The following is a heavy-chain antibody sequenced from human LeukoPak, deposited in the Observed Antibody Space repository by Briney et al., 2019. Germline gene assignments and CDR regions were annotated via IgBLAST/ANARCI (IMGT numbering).Heavy chain of an antibody. CDR1: GFTFSSYV. V-gene: IGHV3-23*01. CDR2: ISGSGGST. CDR3: AKDQRRSTGSPEIQDY. Sequence: GGSLRLSCAASGFTFSSYVMSWVRQAPGKGLEWVSAISGSGGSTYYADSVKGRFTISRDNSKNTLYLQMNSLRAENTAVYYRAKDQRRSTGSPEIQDYWGQGTLVTVSS. D-gene: IGHD1-26*01. J-gene: IGHJ4*02.